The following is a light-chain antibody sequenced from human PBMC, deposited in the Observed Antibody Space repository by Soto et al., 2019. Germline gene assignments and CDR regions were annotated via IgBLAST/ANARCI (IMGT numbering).Light chain of an antibody. CDR2: DAS. V-gene: IGKV1-33*01. CDR1: QDISNY. J-gene: IGKJ5*01. CDR3: QHYNSS. Sequence: DIEMTQSPTSLSASVGDRLTITCQASQDISNYLNWYPRKPGKAPKLLIYDASILDTGVPSRFSGSGSGTDFIFTIRCEQPADFSTYYCQHYNSSFGQGTRLEIK.